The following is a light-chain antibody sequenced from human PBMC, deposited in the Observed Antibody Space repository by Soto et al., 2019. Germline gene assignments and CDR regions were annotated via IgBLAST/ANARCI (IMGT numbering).Light chain of an antibody. J-gene: IGLJ3*02. CDR1: SGHNTYA. Sequence: QPVLTQSPSASAPLGASVNLTCTLSSGHNTYAIAWHQQQPEKGPRYLMKVNSDGRHIKGDGIPDRFSGSRSGPERYLTISSLQSEDEADYYCQTWGAAIRVFGGGTKLTVL. CDR3: QTWGAAIRV. V-gene: IGLV4-69*01. CDR2: VNSDGRH.